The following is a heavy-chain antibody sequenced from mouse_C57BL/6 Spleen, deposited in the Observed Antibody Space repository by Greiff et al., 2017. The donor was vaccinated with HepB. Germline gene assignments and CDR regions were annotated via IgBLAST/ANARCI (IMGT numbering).Heavy chain of an antibody. V-gene: IGHV1-76*01. Sequence: VQLQQSGAELVRPGASVKLSCKASGYTFTDYYINWVKQRPGQGLEWIARIYPGSGNTYYNEKFKGKATLTAEKSSSTAYMQLSSLTSEDSAVYFCAKGALYYYGSSYDYYAMDYWGQGTSVTVSS. CDR3: AKGALYYYGSSYDYYAMDY. J-gene: IGHJ4*01. CDR2: IYPGSGNT. CDR1: GYTFTDYY. D-gene: IGHD1-1*01.